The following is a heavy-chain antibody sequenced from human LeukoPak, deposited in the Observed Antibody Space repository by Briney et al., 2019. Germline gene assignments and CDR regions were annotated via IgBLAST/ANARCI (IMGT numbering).Heavy chain of an antibody. Sequence: GGSLRLSCVASGLTISDYWMHWVRQVPGKGLVWVSRINNDGSSTRYAESVKGRFTISRDNAKNTVDLQMNSLRAEDTAVYYCARGGVGNFDYWGQGTLVTVSS. CDR1: GLTISDYW. D-gene: IGHD3-10*01. J-gene: IGHJ4*02. V-gene: IGHV3-74*01. CDR2: INNDGSST. CDR3: ARGGVGNFDY.